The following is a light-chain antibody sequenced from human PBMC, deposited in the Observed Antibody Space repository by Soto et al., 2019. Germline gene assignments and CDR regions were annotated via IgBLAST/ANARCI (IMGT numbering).Light chain of an antibody. CDR3: VQATDFPRT. V-gene: IGKV2-24*01. J-gene: IGKJ1*01. CDR1: QSLVHSDGNTY. CDR2: SVS. Sequence: DIVLTQTPLSSPVTLGQPASISCRSSQSLVHSDGNTYLNLLLQRTGQPPRLLIYSVSNRVYVVPDRFSGSGAGTDFTLRISRVEADDVGIYYCVQATDFPRTFGQGNKVEIK.